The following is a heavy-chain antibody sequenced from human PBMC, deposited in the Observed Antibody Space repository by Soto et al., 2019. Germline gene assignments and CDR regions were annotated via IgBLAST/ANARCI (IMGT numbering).Heavy chain of an antibody. Sequence: EVQLVESGGGLVQPGGSLRLSCAASGFTLSSYDIHWVRQATGEGLAWVSGIGSGGDTHYADSVQVRFIIPREDGKNSLYLQMNNLGVGDTAVYYCTRKTPPTGMEVWGPGATVTVSS. V-gene: IGHV3-13*01. CDR3: TRKTPPTGMEV. CDR1: GFTLSSYD. J-gene: IGHJ6*02. CDR2: IGSGGDT. D-gene: IGHD3-9*01.